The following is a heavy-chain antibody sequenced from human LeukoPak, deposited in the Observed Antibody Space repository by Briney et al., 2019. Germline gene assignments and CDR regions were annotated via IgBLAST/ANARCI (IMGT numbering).Heavy chain of an antibody. CDR1: GGSISSYY. CDR3: ARDTAVAAIFDY. V-gene: IGHV4-4*07. CDR2: IYTSGST. J-gene: IGHJ4*02. D-gene: IGHD5-12*01. Sequence: SETLSLTCTVSGGSISSYYWSWIRQPAGKGLEWIGRIYTSGSTNYNPSLKSRVTISVDKSKNQFSLKLSSVTAADTAVYYCARDTAVAAIFDYWGQGTLVTVSS.